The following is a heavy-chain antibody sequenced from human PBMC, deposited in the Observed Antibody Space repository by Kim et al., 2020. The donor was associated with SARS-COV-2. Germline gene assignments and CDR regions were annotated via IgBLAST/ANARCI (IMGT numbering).Heavy chain of an antibody. Sequence: GGSLRLSCAASGFTFSSYGMHWVRQAPGKGLEWVAVISYDGINKYYADSVKGRFTISRDNSKNTLYLQMNSLRAEDTAVYYCANLYSSSSGYDYWGQGTLVTVSS. CDR3: ANLYSSSSGYDY. V-gene: IGHV3-30*18. J-gene: IGHJ4*02. CDR2: ISYDGINK. D-gene: IGHD6-6*01. CDR1: GFTFSSYG.